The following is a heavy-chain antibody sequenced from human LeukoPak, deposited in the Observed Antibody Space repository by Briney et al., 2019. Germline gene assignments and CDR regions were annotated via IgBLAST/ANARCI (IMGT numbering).Heavy chain of an antibody. Sequence: KPGGSLRLSCAASGFSFTNAWMTWVRQAPGKGLEWVGRIRSNTEGGTTDYAAPVKGRFSISRDDSRNTLYLQMNSLNTEDTAVYYCTRDLYWVFDCGQGTLVTVSS. CDR1: GFSFTNAW. D-gene: IGHD3-3*01. CDR3: TRDLYWVFD. V-gene: IGHV3-15*01. CDR2: IRSNTEGGTT. J-gene: IGHJ4*02.